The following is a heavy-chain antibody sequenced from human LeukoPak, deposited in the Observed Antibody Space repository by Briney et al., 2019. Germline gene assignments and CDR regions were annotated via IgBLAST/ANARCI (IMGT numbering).Heavy chain of an antibody. CDR2: MNPNSGNT. J-gene: IGHJ6*02. D-gene: IGHD4-17*01. CDR3: ARGIGSDYGDYNGNYYYGMDV. CDR1: GYTFTSYD. V-gene: IGHV1-8*01. Sequence: ASVKVSFKASGYTFTSYDINWVRQATGQGLEWMGWMNPNSGNTGYAQKFQGRVTMTRNTSISTAYMELSSLRSEDTAVYYCARGIGSDYGDYNGNYYYGMDVWGQGTTVTASS.